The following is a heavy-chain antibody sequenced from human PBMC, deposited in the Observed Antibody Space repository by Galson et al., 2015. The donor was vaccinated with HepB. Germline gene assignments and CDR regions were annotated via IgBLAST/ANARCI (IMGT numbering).Heavy chain of an antibody. V-gene: IGHV5-10-1*01. D-gene: IGHD6-13*01. Sequence: QSGAEVKKPGESLRISCKGSGDSFTSYWITWVRQMPGKGLEWMGRIDPSDSYTNYSPPFQGHVTISADKSISTAYLQWSSLKASDTAMYFCARLVYSSSWNGGWLDPWGQGTLVTVSS. J-gene: IGHJ5*02. CDR3: ARLVYSSSWNGGWLDP. CDR2: IDPSDSYT. CDR1: GDSFTSYW.